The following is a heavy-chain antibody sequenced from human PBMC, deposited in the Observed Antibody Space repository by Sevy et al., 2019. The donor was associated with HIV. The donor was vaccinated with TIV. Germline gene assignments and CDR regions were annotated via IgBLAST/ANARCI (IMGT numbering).Heavy chain of an antibody. V-gene: IGHV1-46*01. CDR1: GYSFSSYD. CDR3: ARLRACGGDCYYYDF. D-gene: IGHD2-21*02. CDR2: INRSGGST. J-gene: IGHJ4*02. Sequence: GESLKISCKASGYSFSSYDIHWVRQAPGQGLEWMGIINRSGGSTSYAQKFQDRVTMIRDTSTTTVYMELSSLRSEDTAVYFCARLRACGGDCYYYDFWGQGSLVTVSS.